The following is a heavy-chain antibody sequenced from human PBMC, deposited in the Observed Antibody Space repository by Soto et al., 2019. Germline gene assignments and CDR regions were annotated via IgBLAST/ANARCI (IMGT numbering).Heavy chain of an antibody. D-gene: IGHD2-15*01. J-gene: IGHJ4*02. CDR2: ISYDGSNK. CDR1: GFTFSSYG. V-gene: IGHV3-30*03. CDR3: ATRECSGASCYHSF. Sequence: GGSLRLSCAASGFTFSSYGMHWVRQAPGKGLEWVAVISYDGSNKYYADSVKGRFTISRDNSKNTLYLQMNSLRAEDTAVYYCATRECSGASCYHSFWGQGTLVTVSS.